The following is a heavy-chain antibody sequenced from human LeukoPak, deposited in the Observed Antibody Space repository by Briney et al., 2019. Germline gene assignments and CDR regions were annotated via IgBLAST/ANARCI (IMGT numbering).Heavy chain of an antibody. Sequence: SETLSLTCAVSGGAISSYYWSWIRQPPGKGLEWIGYIYYSVSTNNNPSLKSRVTISVDTSKNQLSLRLSSVTAADTAVYYCARDLDYFDSSGYFFDIWGQGTMVTVSS. D-gene: IGHD3-22*01. CDR1: GGAISSYY. J-gene: IGHJ3*02. V-gene: IGHV4-59*12. CDR2: IYYSVST. CDR3: ARDLDYFDSSGYFFDI.